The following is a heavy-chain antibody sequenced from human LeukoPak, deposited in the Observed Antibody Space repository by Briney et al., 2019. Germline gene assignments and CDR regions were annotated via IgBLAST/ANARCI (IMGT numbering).Heavy chain of an antibody. V-gene: IGHV4-61*02. Sequence: SETLSLTCTVSGGSISSGSYYWSWIRQPAGKGLEWIGRIYTSGSTNYNPSLKSRVTISVDTSKNRFSLKLSSVTAADTAVYYCAREYSSSWRNFDYWGQGTLVTVSS. CDR1: GGSISSGSYY. CDR2: IYTSGST. CDR3: AREYSSSWRNFDY. J-gene: IGHJ4*02. D-gene: IGHD6-13*01.